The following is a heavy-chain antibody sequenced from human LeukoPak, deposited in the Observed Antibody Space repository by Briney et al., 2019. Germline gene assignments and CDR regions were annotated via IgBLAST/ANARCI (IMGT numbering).Heavy chain of an antibody. CDR3: ARVEYYYDSSGYYSLGFDY. D-gene: IGHD3-22*01. CDR1: GGTFSSYA. Sequence: ASVKVSCKASGGTFSSYAISWVRQAPGQGLEWMGGIIPIFGTANYAQKFQGRVTMTRDTSTSTVYMELSSLRSEDTAVYYCARVEYYYDSSGYYSLGFDYWGQGTLVTVSS. CDR2: IIPIFGTA. J-gene: IGHJ4*02. V-gene: IGHV1-69*05.